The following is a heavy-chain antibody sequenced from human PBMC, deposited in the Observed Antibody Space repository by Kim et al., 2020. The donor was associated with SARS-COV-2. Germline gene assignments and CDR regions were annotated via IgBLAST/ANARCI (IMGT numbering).Heavy chain of an antibody. CDR3: AKDLGRVLYYGMDV. D-gene: IGHD3-10*01. CDR1: GFTFSSYG. CDR2: IWYDGSNK. J-gene: IGHJ6*02. V-gene: IGHV3-33*06. Sequence: GGSLRLSCAASGFTFSSYGMHWVRQAPGKGLEWVAVIWYDGSNKYYADSVKGRFTISRDNSKNTLYLQMNSLRAEDTAVYYCAKDLGRVLYYGMDVWGQGTTVTVSS.